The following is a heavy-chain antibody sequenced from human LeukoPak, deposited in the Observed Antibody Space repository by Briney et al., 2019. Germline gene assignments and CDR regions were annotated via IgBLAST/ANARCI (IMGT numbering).Heavy chain of an antibody. CDR2: INHSGST. CDR1: GKSFSGYY. CDR3: ARGRVSVTGYYFAMDV. Sequence: SETLSLTCTVYGKSFSGYYWTCIRQSPGKGLEWIGEINHSGSTNYNPSLKSRVSISIDTSKNHLSLKLSSVTAADTAVYYCARGRVSVTGYYFAMDVWGQGTTVTVSS. J-gene: IGHJ6*02. V-gene: IGHV4-34*01. D-gene: IGHD2-21*02.